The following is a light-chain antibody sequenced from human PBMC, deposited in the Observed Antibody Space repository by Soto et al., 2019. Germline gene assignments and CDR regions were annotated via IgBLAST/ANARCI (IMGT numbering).Light chain of an antibody. J-gene: IGKJ4*02. V-gene: IGKV1-9*01. CDR3: QKFNGYQWA. Sequence: DIQLTQSPSFLSAFVGDTVTITCRASQAMSTYLAWYQQKPGKAPKLLIRSASTLQSGVPPRFSGGGSGTEFTLTISTLQPDDFVTYYCQKFNGYQWAFGGGTKVDIK. CDR2: SAS. CDR1: QAMSTY.